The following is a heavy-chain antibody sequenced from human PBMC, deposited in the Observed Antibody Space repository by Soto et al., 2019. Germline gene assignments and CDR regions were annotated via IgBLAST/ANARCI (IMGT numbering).Heavy chain of an antibody. CDR2: ISGSGGST. Sequence: EVQLLESGGGLIQPGGSLRLSCAASGLTFSSYAMSWVRQAPGQGLEWVSAISGSGGSTYYADSVKGRFTISRDNSKNTLYLQMNSLRAEDTAVYYCAKEQLYIRGVIHNGFDPWGQGTLVTVSS. D-gene: IGHD3-10*02. CDR1: GLTFSSYA. CDR3: AKEQLYIRGVIHNGFDP. J-gene: IGHJ5*02. V-gene: IGHV3-23*01.